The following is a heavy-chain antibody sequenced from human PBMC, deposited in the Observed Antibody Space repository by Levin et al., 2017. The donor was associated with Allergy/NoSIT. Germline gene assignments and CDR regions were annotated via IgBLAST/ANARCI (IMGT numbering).Heavy chain of an antibody. CDR3: ARGRVGVGQLPILDY. Sequence: MSSETLSLTCAVFGESFSGHYWTWIRQPPGKGLEWLGEINHGGSTNYNPSLKSRVTTSVDTSNNYFSLKLTSVTAADTAVYYCARGRVGVGQLPILDYWGQGILVTVSS. V-gene: IGHV4-34*01. D-gene: IGHD1-26*01. CDR1: GESFSGHY. J-gene: IGHJ4*02. CDR2: INHGGST.